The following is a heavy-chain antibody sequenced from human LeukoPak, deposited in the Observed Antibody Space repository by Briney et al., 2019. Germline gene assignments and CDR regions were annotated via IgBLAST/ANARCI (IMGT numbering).Heavy chain of an antibody. CDR2: IYYSGST. V-gene: IGHV4-59*01. CDR3: ARIFGGLNWGYRYWYFDL. J-gene: IGHJ2*01. CDR1: GGSISSYY. Sequence: ASQTLSLTCTVSGGSISSYYWSWIRQPPGKGLEWIGYIYYSGSTNYNPSLKSRVTISVDTSKNQFSLKLSSVTAADTAVYYCARIFGGLNWGYRYWYFDLWGRGTLVTVSS. D-gene: IGHD7-27*01.